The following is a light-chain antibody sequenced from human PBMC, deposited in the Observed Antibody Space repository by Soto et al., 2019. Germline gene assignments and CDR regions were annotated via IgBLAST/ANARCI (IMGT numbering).Light chain of an antibody. Sequence: QYALTQAPSASGSPGQSVTISCTGTSSDVGGYNFVSWYQQHPGKAPKLLIYEVSKRPSGVPDRFSGSKSDNTASLTVSGLQAEDEADYYCSSFAGGNNLLFGGGTKLTVL. J-gene: IGLJ2*01. CDR2: EVS. CDR1: SSDVGGYNF. V-gene: IGLV2-8*01. CDR3: SSFAGGNNLL.